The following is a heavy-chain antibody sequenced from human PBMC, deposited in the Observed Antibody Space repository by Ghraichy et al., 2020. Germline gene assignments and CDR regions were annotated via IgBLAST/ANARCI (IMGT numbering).Heavy chain of an antibody. CDR2: VQINGST. CDR1: DDSINFYY. D-gene: IGHD3-10*01. J-gene: IGHJ4*02. Sequence: SETLSLTCTVSDDSINFYYWNWIRQPAGKGLDWIGRVQINGSTNYNPSLKSRVTMSLDTSKSQFSLKLTSVTAADTAVYYCARNSRVRGGLGTFDYWGQGTLVTVSS. V-gene: IGHV4-4*07. CDR3: ARNSRVRGGLGTFDY.